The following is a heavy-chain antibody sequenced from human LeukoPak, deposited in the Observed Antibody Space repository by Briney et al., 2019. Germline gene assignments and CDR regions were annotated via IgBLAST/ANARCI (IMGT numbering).Heavy chain of an antibody. D-gene: IGHD6-19*01. CDR3: ARDMGSGWAEFDP. V-gene: IGHV1-18*01. Sequence: ASVKVSCKASGYTFTTYGIIWVRQAPGQGLEWMGWISANNGNTNYAQKFQGRVTMTTDTSTSTAYMELRSLRSDDTAVYYCARDMGSGWAEFDPWGQGTLVTVSS. CDR1: GYTFTTYG. J-gene: IGHJ5*02. CDR2: ISANNGNT.